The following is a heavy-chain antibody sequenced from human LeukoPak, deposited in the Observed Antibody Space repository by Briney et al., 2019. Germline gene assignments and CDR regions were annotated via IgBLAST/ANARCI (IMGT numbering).Heavy chain of an antibody. V-gene: IGHV4-34*01. J-gene: IGHJ5*02. CDR1: GESMIGHY. CDR2: IHHSGGT. CDR3: ARATASGSGRAYDR. Sequence: SETLSLTCAVYGESMIGHYWTWIRQPPGKRLEWIGEIHHSGGTNSNPSLKNRVTMSIDMSKNQFSLMLNSVTAADTAVYFCARATASGSGRAYDRWAQGNLVPVSS. D-gene: IGHD3-10*01.